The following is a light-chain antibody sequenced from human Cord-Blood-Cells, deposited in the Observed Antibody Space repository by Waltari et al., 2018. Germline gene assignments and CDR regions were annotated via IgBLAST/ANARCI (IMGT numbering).Light chain of an antibody. J-gene: IGLJ2*01. CDR3: SSYTSSSTLYVV. CDR1: SSDVGGYNY. Sequence: QSALTQPASVSGSPGQSLTISCTGPSSDVGGYNYVPWFQQHPGKAPKLMIYDVSNRPSGVSNRVSGSKSGNTASLTISGLQAEDEADYYCSSYTSSSTLYVVFGGGTKLTVL. CDR2: DVS. V-gene: IGLV2-14*01.